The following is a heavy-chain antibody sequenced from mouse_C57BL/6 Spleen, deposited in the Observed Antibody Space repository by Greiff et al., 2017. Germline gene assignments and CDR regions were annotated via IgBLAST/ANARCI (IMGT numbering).Heavy chain of an antibody. Sequence: VQLQQPGTELVKPGASVKLSCKASGYTFTSYWMHWVKQRPGQGLEWIGNINPSNGGTNYNETFKSKATLTVDKSSSTAYMQLSSLTSEDSAVYYCARESTMVTTAQYFDVWGTGTTVTVSS. V-gene: IGHV1-53*01. D-gene: IGHD2-2*01. CDR3: ARESTMVTTAQYFDV. J-gene: IGHJ1*03. CDR2: INPSNGGT. CDR1: GYTFTSYW.